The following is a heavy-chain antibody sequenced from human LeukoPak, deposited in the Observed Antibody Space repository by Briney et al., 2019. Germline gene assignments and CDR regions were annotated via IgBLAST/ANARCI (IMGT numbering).Heavy chain of an antibody. CDR3: ARDLRSYSSGWAFDY. V-gene: IGHV1-18*01. Sequence: GASVKVSCKASGYTFTSYGISWVRQAPGQGLEWMGWISAYNGNTNYAQKLQGRVTMTTDTSTSTAYMELRSLRSDDTAVYYCARDLRSYSSGWAFDYWGQGTLVTVSS. CDR1: GYTFTSYG. J-gene: IGHJ4*02. CDR2: ISAYNGNT. D-gene: IGHD6-19*01.